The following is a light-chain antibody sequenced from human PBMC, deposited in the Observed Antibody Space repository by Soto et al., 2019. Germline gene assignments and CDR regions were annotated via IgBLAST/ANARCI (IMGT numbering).Light chain of an antibody. CDR2: AAS. CDR1: QDSNNN. V-gene: IGKV1-27*01. CDR3: KKYNIAFRP. Sequence: DIRMTQAPSSLSASVGDRVTITCRAIQDSNNNLACYQPKPGQVPKVLIYAASTLQSIVPSRFSGSGPGTEFTLTIASLESEDVATNYCKKYNIAFRPFGRGTKVHI. J-gene: IGKJ3*01.